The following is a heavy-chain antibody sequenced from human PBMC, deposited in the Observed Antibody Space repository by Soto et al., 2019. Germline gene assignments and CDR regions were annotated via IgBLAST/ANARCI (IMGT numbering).Heavy chain of an antibody. CDR3: ASVQAKSNWFDP. CDR2: IIPIFGTA. Sequence: GASVKVSCKASGGTFSSYAISWLQQAPGQGLEWMGGIIPIFGTANYAQKFQGRVTITAHESVSTAYMDVSCLRSEVKAIYSCASVQAKSNWFDPWGQGTLVTVSS. J-gene: IGHJ5*02. CDR1: GGTFSSYA. V-gene: IGHV1-69*13.